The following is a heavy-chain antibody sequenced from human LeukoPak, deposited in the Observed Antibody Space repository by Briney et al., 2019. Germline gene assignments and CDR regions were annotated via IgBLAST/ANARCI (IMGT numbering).Heavy chain of an antibody. J-gene: IGHJ4*02. CDR3: ARGMTLTTATDY. CDR2: MNPNSGNT. CDR1: GYTFTSYD. V-gene: IGHV1-8*01. D-gene: IGHD4-17*01. Sequence: ASVKVSCKASGYTFTSYDINWVRQATGQGLEWMGWMNPNSGNTGYAQKFQGRVTMTRNTSISTAHLELSSLTSEDTAVYYCARGMTLTTATDYWGQGTLVTVSS.